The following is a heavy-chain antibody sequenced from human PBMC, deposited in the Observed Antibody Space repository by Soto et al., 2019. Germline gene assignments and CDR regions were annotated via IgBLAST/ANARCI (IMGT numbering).Heavy chain of an antibody. V-gene: IGHV2-5*02. D-gene: IGHD3-10*01. CDR3: AHIFNSNSGSYSSFDY. CDR1: GFSLSTSGVG. Sequence: QITLKESGPPLVKPTQTLTLTCSFSGFSLSTSGVGVGWIRQPPGKALEWLAVIYWDDDKRYSPSLKSRLTITKDTSNNQVVLTVTNMDTVDTATYYCAHIFNSNSGSYSSFDYLGQGTLVTVSS. J-gene: IGHJ4*02. CDR2: IYWDDDK.